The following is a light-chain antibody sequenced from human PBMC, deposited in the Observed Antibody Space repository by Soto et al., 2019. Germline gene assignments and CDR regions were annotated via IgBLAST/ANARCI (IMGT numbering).Light chain of an antibody. Sequence: EIQVTEDRSALSAVVLGRGSITSRASQSINSHLNWYQQKPGKPPKLLIHTTSSLQSGVPSRFSGSGAGTDFTLTVNSLQPEDFATYYCQQGYTSAITFGQGTRLEIK. CDR2: TTS. CDR1: QSINSH. CDR3: QQGYTSAIT. J-gene: IGKJ5*01. V-gene: IGKV1-39*01.